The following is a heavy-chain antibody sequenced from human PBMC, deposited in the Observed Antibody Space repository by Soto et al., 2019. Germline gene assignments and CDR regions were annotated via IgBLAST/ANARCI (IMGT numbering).Heavy chain of an antibody. Sequence: GGSLRLSCAASGFTFSSYGMHWVRQAPGKGLEWVAVISYDGSNKYYADSVKGRFTISRDNSKNTLYLQMNSLRAEDTAVYYCAKDLDTAMDHYGMDVWGQGTTVTVSS. J-gene: IGHJ6*02. CDR3: AKDLDTAMDHYGMDV. CDR2: ISYDGSNK. CDR1: GFTFSSYG. D-gene: IGHD5-18*01. V-gene: IGHV3-30*18.